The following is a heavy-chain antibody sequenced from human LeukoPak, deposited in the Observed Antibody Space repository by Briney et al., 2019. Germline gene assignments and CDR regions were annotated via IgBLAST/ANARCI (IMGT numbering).Heavy chain of an antibody. CDR2: IYYSGST. J-gene: IGHJ3*02. D-gene: IGHD3-10*01. V-gene: IGHV4-39*07. CDR3: ARVGMVRVSDAFDI. CDR1: GGSISSSSYY. Sequence: PSETLSLTCTVSGGSISSSSYYWGWIRQPPGKGLEWIGSIYYSGSTYYNPSLKSRVTISVDTSKNQFSLKLSSVTAADTAVYYCARVGMVRVSDAFDIWGQGTMVTVSS.